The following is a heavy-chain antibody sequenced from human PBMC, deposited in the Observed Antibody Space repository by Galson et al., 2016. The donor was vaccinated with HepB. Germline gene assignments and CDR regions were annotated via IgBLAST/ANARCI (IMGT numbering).Heavy chain of an antibody. CDR3: ARGDIVGAIFDY. CDR1: GFTFSSYS. Sequence: SLRLSCAASGFTFSSYSMNWVRQAPGKGLEWVSSISSSSSYIYYADSVKGRFTISRDNAKNSLYLQMNSLRAEDTAVYYCARGDIVGAIFDYWGRRTLVTVSS. V-gene: IGHV3-21*01. D-gene: IGHD1-26*01. J-gene: IGHJ4*02. CDR2: ISSSSSYI.